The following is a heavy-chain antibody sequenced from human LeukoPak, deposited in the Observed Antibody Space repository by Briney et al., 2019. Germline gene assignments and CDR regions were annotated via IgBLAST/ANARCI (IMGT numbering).Heavy chain of an antibody. Sequence: GSLRLSCAASGFTFSSYAMSRVRQAPGKGLEWVSAISGSGGSTYYADSVKGRFTISRDNSKNTLYLQMNSLRAEDTAVYYCAKDRSWDSSGYYYARVYNWFDPWGQGTLVTVSS. CDR1: GFTFSSYA. D-gene: IGHD3-22*01. CDR3: AKDRSWDSSGYYYARVYNWFDP. J-gene: IGHJ5*02. V-gene: IGHV3-23*01. CDR2: ISGSGGST.